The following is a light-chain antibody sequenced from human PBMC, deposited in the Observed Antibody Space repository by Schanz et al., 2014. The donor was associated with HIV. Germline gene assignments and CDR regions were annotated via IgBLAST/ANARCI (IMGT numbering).Light chain of an antibody. CDR2: DNN. Sequence: QSVLTQPPSASGTPGRRVTISCSGSNSNIGSYVVNWYHQLPGTAPKLLLYDNNQRPSGVPDRFSGSKSGTSASLAISGLQSEDEADYYCQSYDSSLSGSVFGGGTKLTVL. CDR3: QSYDSSLSGSV. J-gene: IGLJ2*01. CDR1: NSNIGSYV. V-gene: IGLV1-44*01.